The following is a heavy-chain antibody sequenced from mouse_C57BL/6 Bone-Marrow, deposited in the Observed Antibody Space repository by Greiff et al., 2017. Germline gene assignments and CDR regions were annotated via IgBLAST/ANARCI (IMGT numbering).Heavy chain of an antibody. V-gene: IGHV1-64*01. CDR3: ARTGIYYGNFWFAY. CDR2: IHPNSGST. D-gene: IGHD2-1*01. J-gene: IGHJ3*01. CDR1: GYTFTSYW. Sequence: QVQLQQPGAELVKPGASVKLSCKASGYTFTSYWMHWVKQRPGQGLEWIGMIHPNSGSTNYNEKFKSKATLTVDKSSSTAYMRLSSLTSEDSAVYYCARTGIYYGNFWFAYWGQGTLVTVSA.